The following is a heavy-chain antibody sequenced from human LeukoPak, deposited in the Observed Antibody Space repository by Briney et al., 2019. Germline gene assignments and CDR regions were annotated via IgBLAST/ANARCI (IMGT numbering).Heavy chain of an antibody. CDR2: INPNSGGT. J-gene: IGHJ3*02. V-gene: IGHV1-2*06. CDR1: GYTFTGYY. D-gene: IGHD3-3*01. CDR3: AGGVFTYYDFWSGSNDAFDI. Sequence: ASVKVSCKASGYTFTGYYMHWVRQAPGQGLEWMGRINPNSGGTNYAQKFQGRVTMTRDTSISTAYMELSRLRSGDTAVYYCAGGVFTYYDFWSGSNDAFDIWGQGTMVTVSS.